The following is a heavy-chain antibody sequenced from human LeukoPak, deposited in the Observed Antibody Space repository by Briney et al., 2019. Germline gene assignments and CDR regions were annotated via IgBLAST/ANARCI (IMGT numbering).Heavy chain of an antibody. J-gene: IGHJ4*02. Sequence: LSETLSLTCTVSGGSISSYYWSWIRQPAGEGLEWSGRIYTSGSTNYNPSLKSRVTMSVDTSKNQFSLKLSSVTAADTAVYYCARAGRIAVATFYFDYWGQGTLVTVSS. CDR1: GGSISSYY. CDR3: ARAGRIAVATFYFDY. V-gene: IGHV4-4*07. D-gene: IGHD6-19*01. CDR2: IYTSGST.